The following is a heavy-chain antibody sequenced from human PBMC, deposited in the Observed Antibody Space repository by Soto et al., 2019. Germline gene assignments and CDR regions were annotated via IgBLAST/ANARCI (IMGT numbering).Heavy chain of an antibody. CDR3: AREVECSSTNCQNYYKYGMAV. V-gene: IGHV3-30*05. CDR2: LSYDGRTK. D-gene: IGHD2-2*01. J-gene: IGHJ6*02. Sequence: QVQLVESGGGVVQPGKSLRLSCAASGFTASRYGMHWVRQAPGKGLEWVATLSYDGRTKNYADSVKGRFTISRDNSKNTLYLQMDSLRHEDTAVYYCAREVECSSTNCQNYYKYGMAVWGQGATVTVSS. CDR1: GFTASRYG.